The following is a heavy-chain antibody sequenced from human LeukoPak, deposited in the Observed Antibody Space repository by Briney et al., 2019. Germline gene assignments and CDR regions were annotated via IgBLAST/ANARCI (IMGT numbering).Heavy chain of an antibody. V-gene: IGHV4-34*01. Sequence: SETLSLTCAVYGGSFSGYYWSWIRQPPGKGLEWIGEINHSGSTNYNPSLKSRVTISVDTSKNQFSLKLSSVTAADTVVYYCASYSSNYAYYYYYMDVWGKGTTVTVSS. J-gene: IGHJ6*03. CDR3: ASYSSNYAYYYYYMDV. CDR2: INHSGST. D-gene: IGHD4-11*01. CDR1: GGSFSGYY.